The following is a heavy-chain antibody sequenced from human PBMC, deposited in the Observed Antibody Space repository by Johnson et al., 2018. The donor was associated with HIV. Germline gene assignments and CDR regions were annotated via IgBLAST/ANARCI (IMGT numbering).Heavy chain of an antibody. CDR3: ARDRLYSSGWYGTDAFDI. CDR1: GFTVRTNY. CDR2: IYSGGST. D-gene: IGHD6-19*01. Sequence: MQLVESGGGLVQPGGSLRLSCAASGFTVRTNYMNWVRQAPGKGLEWVSVIYSGGSTKYADSVKGRFTISRDNSKNTLYLQMNSLRAEDTAVYYCARDRLYSSGWYGTDAFDIWGQGTMVTVSS. J-gene: IGHJ3*02. V-gene: IGHV3-66*02.